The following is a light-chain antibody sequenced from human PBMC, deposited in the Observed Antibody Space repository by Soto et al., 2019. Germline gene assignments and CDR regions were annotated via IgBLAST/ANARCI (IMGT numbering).Light chain of an antibody. CDR2: KAS. J-gene: IGKJ1*01. V-gene: IGKV1-5*03. Sequence: DIQMTQSPSTLSASVGDRFSITCGASESMIIWLAWYQQKPGKAPKLLIYKASSLESGVPSRFSGSGSGTEFTLTISSLQPDDFATYYCQQYNSYSPTWTFGQGTKVDIK. CDR3: QQYNSYSPTWT. CDR1: ESMIIW.